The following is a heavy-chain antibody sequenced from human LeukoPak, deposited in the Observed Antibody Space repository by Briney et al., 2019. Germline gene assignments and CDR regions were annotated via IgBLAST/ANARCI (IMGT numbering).Heavy chain of an antibody. CDR1: GFTFSSYT. V-gene: IGHV3-21*01. CDR2: ISISSNYI. Sequence: GGSLRLSCAASGFTFSSYTMNWVRQAPGKGLEWVSSISISSNYIYYSDSVKGRFTISRDNAKNSLYLQVNSLRAEDTAVYYCARARDSGYDWTLDYWGQGTLVTVSS. J-gene: IGHJ4*02. D-gene: IGHD5-12*01. CDR3: ARARDSGYDWTLDY.